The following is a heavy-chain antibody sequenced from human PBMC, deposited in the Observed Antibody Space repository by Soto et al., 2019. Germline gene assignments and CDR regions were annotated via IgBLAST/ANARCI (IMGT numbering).Heavy chain of an antibody. CDR2: ISSSSSYT. Sequence: PGGSLRLSCAASGFTFSDYYMSWIRQAPGKGLEWVSYISSSSSYTNYADSVKGRFTISRDNAKNSLYLQMNSLRAEDTAVYYCARAVGLVEARYYGMDVWGQGTTVTVSS. D-gene: IGHD1-26*01. J-gene: IGHJ6*02. CDR1: GFTFSDYY. CDR3: ARAVGLVEARYYGMDV. V-gene: IGHV3-11*06.